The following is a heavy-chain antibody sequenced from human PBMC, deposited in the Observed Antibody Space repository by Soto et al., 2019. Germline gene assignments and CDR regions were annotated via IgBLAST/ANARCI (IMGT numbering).Heavy chain of an antibody. J-gene: IGHJ6*02. CDR2: IIPILGIA. D-gene: IGHD4-17*01. CDR1: GGTFSSYT. V-gene: IGHV1-69*02. Sequence: QVQLVQSGAEVKKPGSSVKVSCKASGGTFSSYTISWVRQAPGQGLEWMGRIIPILGIANYAQKSQGRVTVTADKSTSTADMELSSLRSEDTAVYYCARADYYGDYYYYGMDVWGQGTTVTVSS. CDR3: ARADYYGDYYYYGMDV.